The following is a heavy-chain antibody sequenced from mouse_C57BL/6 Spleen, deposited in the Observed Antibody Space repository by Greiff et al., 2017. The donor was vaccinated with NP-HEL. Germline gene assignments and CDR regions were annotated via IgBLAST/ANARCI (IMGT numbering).Heavy chain of an antibody. J-gene: IGHJ2*01. CDR1: GYTFTSYW. CDR3: ARGGNYEGGFDY. Sequence: QVQLQQSGAELVMPGASVKLSCKASGYTFTSYWMHWVKQRPGQGLEWIGEIDPSDSYTNYNQKFKGKSTLTVDKSSSTAYMQLSSLTSEDSAVYYCARGGNYEGGFDYWGQGTTLTVSS. D-gene: IGHD2-1*01. CDR2: IDPSDSYT. V-gene: IGHV1-69*01.